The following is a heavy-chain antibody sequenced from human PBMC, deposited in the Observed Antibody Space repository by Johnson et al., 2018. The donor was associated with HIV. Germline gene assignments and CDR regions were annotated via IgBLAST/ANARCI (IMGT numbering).Heavy chain of an antibody. CDR2: IYSGGNT. CDR3: ARDREYGLAWGWTLDI. CDR1: GFTVSRNY. D-gene: IGHD2/OR15-2a*01. V-gene: IGHV3-66*03. J-gene: IGHJ3*02. Sequence: VQLVESGGGLIQPGGSLRLSCAASGFTVSRNYMNWVRQAPGKGLEWVSLIYSGGNTYYADSVRGRFTISRDNSKNTVYLQMNLLRVEDTSVYYCARDREYGLAWGWTLDIWGQGTMVTVSS.